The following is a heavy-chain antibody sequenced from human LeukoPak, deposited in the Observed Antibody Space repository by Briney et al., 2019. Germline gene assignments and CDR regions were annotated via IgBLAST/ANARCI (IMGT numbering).Heavy chain of an antibody. V-gene: IGHV4-4*02. CDR2: IYHSGST. D-gene: IGHD3-22*01. Sequence: PSGTLSLTCAVSGGSISSSNWWSWVRQPPGKGLEWIGEIYHSGSTNYNPSLKSRVTISVDKSKNQFSLKLSSVTAADTAVYYCARGPAGFITKGNRGFDPWGQGTLVTVSS. J-gene: IGHJ5*02. CDR3: ARGPAGFITKGNRGFDP. CDR1: GGSISSSNW.